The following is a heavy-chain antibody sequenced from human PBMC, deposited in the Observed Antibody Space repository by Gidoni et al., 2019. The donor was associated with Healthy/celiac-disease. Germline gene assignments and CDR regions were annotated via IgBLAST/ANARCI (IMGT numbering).Heavy chain of an antibody. Sequence: QVQLVESGGGLVKPGGSLRLSCAASGFTFSDYYRRWIRQAPGKGREWVSYISSSSSYTNYADSVKGRFTISRDNAKNSLYLKMNSLRAEDTAVYYCARVGGSRDIDYWGQGTLVTVSS. D-gene: IGHD2-15*01. CDR2: ISSSSSYT. CDR1: GFTFSDYY. J-gene: IGHJ4*02. V-gene: IGHV3-11*05. CDR3: ARVGGSRDIDY.